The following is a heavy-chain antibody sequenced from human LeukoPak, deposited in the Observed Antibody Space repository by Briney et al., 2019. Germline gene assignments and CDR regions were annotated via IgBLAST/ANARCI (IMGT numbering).Heavy chain of an antibody. CDR3: ARERVIAAAGDGFDS. Sequence: GGSLRLSCAASGFTFSRSEMNWVRQAPGKGLEWVSYISSSSTTIFYADSVKGRFTISRDNAKNSLFLQMNGLRDEDTALYYCARERVIAAAGDGFDSWGQGTLVTVSS. D-gene: IGHD2-21*01. CDR1: GFTFSRSE. V-gene: IGHV3-48*02. CDR2: ISSSSTTI. J-gene: IGHJ4*02.